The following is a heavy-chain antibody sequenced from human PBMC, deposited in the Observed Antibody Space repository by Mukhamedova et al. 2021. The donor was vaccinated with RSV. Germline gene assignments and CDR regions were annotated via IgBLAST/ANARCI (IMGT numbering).Heavy chain of an antibody. CDR2: ISSNGGST. J-gene: IGHJ4*02. Sequence: APGKGLEYVSAISSNGGSTYYADSVKGRFTISRDNSKNTLYLQMSSLRAEDTAVYYCVKGSGSCGGDCWVFDYWGQGTLVTVSS. V-gene: IGHV3-64D*06. CDR3: VKGSGSCGGDCWVFDY. D-gene: IGHD2-21*02.